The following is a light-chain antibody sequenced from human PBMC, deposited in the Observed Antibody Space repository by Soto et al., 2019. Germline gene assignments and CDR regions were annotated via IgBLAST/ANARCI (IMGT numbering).Light chain of an antibody. CDR2: HAS. V-gene: IGKV1-33*01. J-gene: IGKJ4*01. Sequence: DIQVTQSPSSLSASVGGRVTITCQASQDINNHLNWYQQKPGKAPKLLIFHASNLEVGVPSRFSGSGSGTDFSLTIGSLQPEDIATYYCQQYENVPLSFGGGTKVEIK. CDR1: QDINNH. CDR3: QQYENVPLS.